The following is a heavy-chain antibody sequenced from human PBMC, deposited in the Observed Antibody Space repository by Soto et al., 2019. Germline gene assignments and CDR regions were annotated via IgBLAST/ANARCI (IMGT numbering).Heavy chain of an antibody. CDR2: ISSTTNYI. J-gene: IGHJ4*02. CDR1: GFILTSYI. V-gene: IGHV3-21*06. CDR3: ARESEDLTSNFDY. Sequence: PGGSLRRSSGASGFILTSYIMNWVGQAPGKGLEWVSSISSTTNYIYYGDSMKGRFTISRDNAKNSPYLEMNSLRAEDTAVYYCARESEDLTSNFDYWGQGTLVTLSS.